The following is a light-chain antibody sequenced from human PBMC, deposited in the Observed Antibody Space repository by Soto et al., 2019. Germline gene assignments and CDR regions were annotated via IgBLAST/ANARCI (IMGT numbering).Light chain of an antibody. CDR2: AGS. J-gene: IGKJ4*01. V-gene: IGKV1-39*01. CDR1: QSISNY. CDR3: QQGSNSPAGFT. Sequence: DIQMTQSPVSLSASVGDRVTITCRASQSISNYLNWYQQRPGEAPKLLIYAGSTLHSGVPSRFSGSGSGTDFPLTLSPLPPENFGNYFGQQGSNSPAGFTFGGGTKVEIK.